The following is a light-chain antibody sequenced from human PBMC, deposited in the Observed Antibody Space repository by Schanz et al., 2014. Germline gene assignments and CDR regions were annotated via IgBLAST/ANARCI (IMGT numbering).Light chain of an antibody. CDR1: QSVRSF. V-gene: IGKV3-11*01. Sequence: EIVLTQSPATLSLSPGERATLSCRASQSVRSFLAWYQQKPGQAPRLLIYDASNRATGIPARFSGSGSGTDFTLTIRSLEPEDFAVYYCQHRRIWPPGITFGPGTKVVIK. CDR3: QHRRIWPPGIT. CDR2: DAS. J-gene: IGKJ3*01.